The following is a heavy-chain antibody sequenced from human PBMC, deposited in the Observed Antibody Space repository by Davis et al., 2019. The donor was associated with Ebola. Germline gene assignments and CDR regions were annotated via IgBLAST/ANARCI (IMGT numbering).Heavy chain of an antibody. V-gene: IGHV3-74*01. CDR2: INSDGSST. D-gene: IGHD1-1*01. CDR1: GFTFSSYW. CDR3: ARGGVQLERYYYYYGMDV. Sequence: PGGSLRLSCAASGFTFSSYWMHWVRQAHGKGLVWVSRINSDGSSTSYADSVKGRFTISRDNAKNTLYLQMNSLRAEDKAVYYCARGGVQLERYYYYYGMDVWGQGTTVTVSS. J-gene: IGHJ6*02.